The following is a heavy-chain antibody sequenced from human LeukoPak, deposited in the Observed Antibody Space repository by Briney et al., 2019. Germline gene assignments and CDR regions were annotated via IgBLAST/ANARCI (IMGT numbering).Heavy chain of an antibody. Sequence: ASVKVSCKASGYTFTSYDIHWVRQATGQGLEWMGRMNPNRGDTDYAQKFQGRVTMTRDTSISTAYMELRSLRSDDTAVYYCASSQTFRSSSCDYWGQGTLVTVSS. CDR1: GYTFTSYD. D-gene: IGHD6-13*01. CDR3: ASSQTFRSSSCDY. V-gene: IGHV1-8*01. J-gene: IGHJ4*02. CDR2: MNPNRGDT.